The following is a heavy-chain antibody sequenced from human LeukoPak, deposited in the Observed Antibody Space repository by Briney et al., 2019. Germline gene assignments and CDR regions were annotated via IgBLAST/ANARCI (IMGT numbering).Heavy chain of an antibody. J-gene: IGHJ4*02. CDR1: GYSFTSYW. CDR3: ARQGVLRFLEWTPFDY. D-gene: IGHD3-3*01. Sequence: GESLKISCKGSGYSFTSYWIGWVRQMPGKGLEWMGIIYPGDSDTRYSPSFQGQVTISADKSISTAYLQWSSLKASDTAMYYCARQGVLRFLEWTPFDYWGQGTLVTVS. CDR2: IYPGDSDT. V-gene: IGHV5-51*01.